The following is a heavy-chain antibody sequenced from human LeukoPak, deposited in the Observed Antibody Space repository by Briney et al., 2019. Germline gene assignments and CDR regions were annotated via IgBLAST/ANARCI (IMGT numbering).Heavy chain of an antibody. CDR1: GFTFSSHA. Sequence: QPGGSLRLSCAASGFTFSSHAMSWVRHAPGKGLEWVSAISGSGGSTYYADSVKGRFTISRDNSKNTLYLQLNSLRAEDTAVYYCAKDLNWNYFNGNDDYWGQGTLVTVSS. D-gene: IGHD1-7*01. CDR3: AKDLNWNYFNGNDDY. V-gene: IGHV3-23*01. CDR2: ISGSGGST. J-gene: IGHJ4*02.